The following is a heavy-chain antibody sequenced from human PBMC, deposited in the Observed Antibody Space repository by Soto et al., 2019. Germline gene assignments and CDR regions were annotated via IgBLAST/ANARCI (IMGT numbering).Heavy chain of an antibody. D-gene: IGHD3-10*01. V-gene: IGHV3-23*01. Sequence: GGSLRLSCAASGFTFSSYAMSWVRQAPGKGLEWVSAISGSGGSTYYADSVKGRFTISRDNSKNTLYLQMNSLRAEDTAVYYCAKDHLAYGSGSYGYWGQGTLVTVSS. CDR2: ISGSGGST. CDR1: GFTFSSYA. J-gene: IGHJ4*02. CDR3: AKDHLAYGSGSYGY.